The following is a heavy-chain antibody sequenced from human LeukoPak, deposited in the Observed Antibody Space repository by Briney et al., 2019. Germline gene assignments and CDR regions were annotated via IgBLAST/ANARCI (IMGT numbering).Heavy chain of an antibody. J-gene: IGHJ4*02. CDR1: GFTFDDYA. CDR3: AKETGGNFDY. V-gene: IGHV3-9*01. CDR2: ISWNSGSI. D-gene: IGHD3-16*01. Sequence: GRSLRLSCAASGFTFDDYAMHWVRQAPGQGLEWVSGISWNSGSIGYADSVKGRFTISRDNAKNSLYLQMNSLRAEDTALYYCAKETGGNFDYWGQGTLVTVSS.